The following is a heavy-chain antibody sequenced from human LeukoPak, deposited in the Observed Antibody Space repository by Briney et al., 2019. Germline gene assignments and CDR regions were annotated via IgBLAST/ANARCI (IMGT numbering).Heavy chain of an antibody. CDR2: IYYSGST. J-gene: IGHJ4*02. V-gene: IGHV4-39*01. CDR3: ARLLGAATDPFDY. CDR1: GGSISSSTYY. D-gene: IGHD2-15*01. Sequence: SETLSLTCTVSGGSISSSTYYWGWLRQPPGKGREWIGSIYYSGSTYDNPSLKSRVSISVDTNKNQFSLKLSSVTAADTAVYYCARLLGAATDPFDYWGQGTLVTVSS.